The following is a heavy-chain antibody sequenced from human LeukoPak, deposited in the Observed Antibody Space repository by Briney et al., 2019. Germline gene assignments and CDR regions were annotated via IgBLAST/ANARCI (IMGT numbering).Heavy chain of an antibody. J-gene: IGHJ4*02. V-gene: IGHV3-48*04. CDR2: ISSSGSTI. D-gene: IGHD3-22*01. CDR3: ARYYSSGYYSNY. CDR1: GFTFSSYG. Sequence: GGSLRLSCAASGFTFSSYGMHWVRQAPGKGLEWVSYISSSGSTIYYADSVKGRFTISRDNAKNSLYLQMNSLRAEDTAVYYCARYYSSGYYSNYWGQGTLVTVSS.